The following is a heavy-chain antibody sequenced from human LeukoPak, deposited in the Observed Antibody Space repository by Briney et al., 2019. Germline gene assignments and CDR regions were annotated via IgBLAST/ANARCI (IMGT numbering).Heavy chain of an antibody. CDR2: INPSGGST. J-gene: IGHJ4*02. CDR1: GGTFSSYA. D-gene: IGHD3-3*01. CDR3: ARDLAYYNFWSGYPLYYFDY. Sequence: GASVKVSCKASGGTFSSYAIRWVRQAPGQGLEWMGIINPSGGSTSYAQKFQGRVTMTRDTSTSTVYMELSSLRSEDTAVYYCARDLAYYNFWSGYPLYYFDYWGQGTLVTVSS. V-gene: IGHV1-46*01.